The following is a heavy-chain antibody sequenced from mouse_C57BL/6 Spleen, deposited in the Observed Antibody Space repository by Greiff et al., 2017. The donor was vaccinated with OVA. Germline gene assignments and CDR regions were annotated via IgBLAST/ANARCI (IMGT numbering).Heavy chain of an antibody. D-gene: IGHD2-4*01. CDR1: GYTFTGYL. CDR2: IFPGRGST. CDR3: ARGGGLRRFDY. J-gene: IGHJ2*01. Sequence: QVQLQQSGAELMKPGASVKLSCKATGYTFTGYLIEWVKPRPGHGLEWNGEIFPGRGSTNYNEKFKGKATFTADTSSNTAYMQLSSLTTEDSASYYCARGGGLRRFDYGGQGTTLTVSS. V-gene: IGHV1-9*01.